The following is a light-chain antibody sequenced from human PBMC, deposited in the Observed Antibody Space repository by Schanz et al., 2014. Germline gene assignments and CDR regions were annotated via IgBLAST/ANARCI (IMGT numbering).Light chain of an antibody. Sequence: QSALTQPASVSGSPGQSITISCTGTSSDIGGYKYVSWYQQYSGKAPKLMIYDVSNRPSGVSNRFSGSKSGNTASLTISGLQAEDEADYYCSSYTSSSTLYVFGTGTKVTVL. CDR3: SSYTSSSTLYV. J-gene: IGLJ1*01. CDR2: DVS. CDR1: SSDIGGYKY. V-gene: IGLV2-14*01.